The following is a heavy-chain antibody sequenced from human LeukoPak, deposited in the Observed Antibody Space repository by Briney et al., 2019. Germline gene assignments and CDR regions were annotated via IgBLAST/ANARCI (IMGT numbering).Heavy chain of an antibody. Sequence: ASVKVSCKASGYTFTSYGISWVRQAPGQGLEWMGWISAYNGNTNYAQKLRGRATMTTDTSTSTAYMELRSLRSDDTAVYYCARGRVDYGIFDYWGQGTLVTVSS. CDR2: ISAYNGNT. CDR1: GYTFTSYG. J-gene: IGHJ4*02. CDR3: ARGRVDYGIFDY. D-gene: IGHD4-17*01. V-gene: IGHV1-18*01.